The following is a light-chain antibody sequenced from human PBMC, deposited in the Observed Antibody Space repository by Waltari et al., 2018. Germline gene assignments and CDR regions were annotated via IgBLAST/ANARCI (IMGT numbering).Light chain of an antibody. V-gene: IGLV1-40*01. J-gene: IGLJ2*01. CDR2: GNN. CDR1: STNLGAGHD. Sequence: QSVLTQPPSVSGAPGQRVTISCTGSSTNLGAGHDVHWYQDFPGAAPKLLIYGNNTRPSGVPDRFAGSKSGTSASLAITGLQAEDEAHYYCQSFDTSLSGGVVFGGGTKVTVL. CDR3: QSFDTSLSGGVV.